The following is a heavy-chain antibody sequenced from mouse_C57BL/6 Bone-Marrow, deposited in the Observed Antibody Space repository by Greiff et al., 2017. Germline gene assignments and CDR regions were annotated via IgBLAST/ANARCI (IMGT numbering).Heavy chain of an antibody. CDR1: GYTFTSYW. CDR2: IDPTSGGT. D-gene: IGHD1-1*01. Sequence: VKLQQPGAELVKPGASVKLSCKASGYTFTSYWMHWVKQRPGRGLEWIGRIDPTSGGTKYNEKFKSKATLTVDKPSSTAYMQLSSLTSEDSAVYYGARHYYGISDALPFAYWGQGTLVTVSA. CDR3: ARHYYGISDALPFAY. J-gene: IGHJ3*01. V-gene: IGHV1-72*01.